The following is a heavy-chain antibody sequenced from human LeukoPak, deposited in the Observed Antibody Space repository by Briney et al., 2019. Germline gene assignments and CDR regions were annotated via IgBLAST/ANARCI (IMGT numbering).Heavy chain of an antibody. D-gene: IGHD3-16*01. CDR1: GFTFSSYE. Sequence: GGSLRLSCAASGFTFSSYEMNWVRQAPGKGLEWVSYISSSGSTIYYADSVKGRFTISRYNAKNSLYLQMNSLRVDDTAVYYCAKAPRFGDHAAEYFYYYMDVWGKGTTVTVSS. J-gene: IGHJ6*03. CDR3: AKAPRFGDHAAEYFYYYMDV. CDR2: ISSSGSTI. V-gene: IGHV3-48*03.